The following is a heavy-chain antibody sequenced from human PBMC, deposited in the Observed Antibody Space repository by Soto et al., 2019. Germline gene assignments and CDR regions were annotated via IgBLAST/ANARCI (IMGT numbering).Heavy chain of an antibody. Sequence: EVQLVESGGGLVQPGGSLRLSCAASGFTVSSNYMSWVRQAPGKGLEWVSVIYSGGSTYYADSVKGRFIISRDDSKTTLFLQMNSLRAEDTAVYYCATAKLLLPWLFDYWGQGTLVTVSS. CDR1: GFTVSSNY. V-gene: IGHV3-66*01. J-gene: IGHJ4*02. CDR3: ATAKLLLPWLFDY. D-gene: IGHD2-15*01. CDR2: IYSGGST.